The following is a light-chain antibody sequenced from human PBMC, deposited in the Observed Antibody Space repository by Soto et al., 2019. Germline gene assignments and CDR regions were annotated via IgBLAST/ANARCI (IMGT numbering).Light chain of an antibody. CDR2: DAS. V-gene: IGKV1-5*01. J-gene: IGKJ3*01. CDR1: QSISSW. CDR3: QQYNSYPFT. Sequence: DIQMTQSPSTLSASVGDRVTITCRASQSISSWLAWYQQKPGKAPKLLIYDASSLESWVPSRFSGSGSGTEFTRTISSLQPDDFATYYCQQYNSYPFTFGPGTTGDIK.